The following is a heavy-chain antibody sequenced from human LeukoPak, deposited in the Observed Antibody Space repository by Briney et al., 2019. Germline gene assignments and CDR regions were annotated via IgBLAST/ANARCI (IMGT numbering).Heavy chain of an antibody. Sequence: TRSLTCTVSGGSISSGDYYWSWIRQPPGKGLEWIGYIYYSGSTYYNPSLKSRVTISVDTSKNQFSLKLSSVTAADTAVYYCARRVGSSWLFDYWGQGTLVTVSS. CDR2: IYYSGST. CDR3: ARRVGSSWLFDY. J-gene: IGHJ4*02. V-gene: IGHV4-30-4*08. CDR1: GGSISSGDYY. D-gene: IGHD6-13*01.